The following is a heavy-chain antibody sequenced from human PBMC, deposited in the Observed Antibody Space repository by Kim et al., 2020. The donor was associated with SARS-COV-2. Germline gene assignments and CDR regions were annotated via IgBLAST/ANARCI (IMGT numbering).Heavy chain of an antibody. CDR2: ISSSSSNK. V-gene: IGHV3-21*01. J-gene: IGHJ4*02. Sequence: GGSLRLSCAASGFTFSSYSMHWVRQAPGKGLEWVSSISSSSSNKYYADSVKGRFTISRDNAKNSLYLQMNSLRAEDTAVYYCAKDPYHDTLTGYFGFWGQGTRVTVSS. CDR3: AKDPYHDTLTGYFGF. CDR1: GFTFSSYS. D-gene: IGHD3-9*01.